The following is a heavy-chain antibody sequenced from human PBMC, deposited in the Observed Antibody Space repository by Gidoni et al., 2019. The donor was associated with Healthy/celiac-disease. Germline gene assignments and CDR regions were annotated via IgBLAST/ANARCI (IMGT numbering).Heavy chain of an antibody. CDR2: IYYSGST. CDR1: GGSISSSSYY. Sequence: QLQLQESGPGLVKPSETLSLTCTVSGGSISSSSYYSGWIRQPPGQGLEWIGSIYYSGSTYYNPSLKSRVTIAVDTSKNQFSLKLSSVTAADTAVYYCARHGYARSSGNRSYYYYYMDVWGKGTTVTVSS. J-gene: IGHJ6*03. V-gene: IGHV4-39*01. D-gene: IGHD2-2*01. CDR3: ARHGYARSSGNRSYYYYYMDV.